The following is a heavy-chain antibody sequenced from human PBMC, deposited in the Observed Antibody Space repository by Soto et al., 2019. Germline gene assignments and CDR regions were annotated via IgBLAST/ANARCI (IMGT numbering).Heavy chain of an antibody. CDR2: DDPRDYQT. CDR1: GYSFAGYW. Sequence: GESLKISCKGSGYSFAGYWITWVRQKPGKGLEWVGRDDPRDYQTYYSPSFGCDVTISATKSITTVFLQWSSLRASDTAMYYCARQIYDSDTGPNFQYYFDSWGQGTPVTVSS. J-gene: IGHJ4*02. V-gene: IGHV5-10-1*01. CDR3: ARQIYDSDTGPNFQYYFDS. D-gene: IGHD3-22*01.